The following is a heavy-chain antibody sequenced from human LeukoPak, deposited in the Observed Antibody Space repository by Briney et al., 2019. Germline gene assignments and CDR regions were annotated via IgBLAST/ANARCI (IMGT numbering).Heavy chain of an antibody. Sequence: GGSLRLSCAASGFTFTSYNMNWARQAPGKGLEWVSYISSDGRTIYYADSVRGRFIISRDNPKNSLYLQMNSLRAEDTALYYCSTDTYYYQSSGNRDYWGQGTLVTVSS. V-gene: IGHV3-48*01. CDR1: GFTFTSYN. CDR2: ISSDGRTI. J-gene: IGHJ4*02. CDR3: STDTYYYQSSGNRDY. D-gene: IGHD3-22*01.